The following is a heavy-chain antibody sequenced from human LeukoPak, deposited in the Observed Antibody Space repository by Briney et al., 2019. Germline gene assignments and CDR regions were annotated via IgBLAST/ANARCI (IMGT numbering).Heavy chain of an antibody. CDR2: ISYDGSDK. V-gene: IGHV3-30*18. D-gene: IGHD6-13*01. J-gene: IGHJ4*02. Sequence: GGSLRLSCAASGFAFSNYGIHWVRQAPGKGLEWVAVISYDGSDKYYADSVKGRFTISRDNSKNTLYLQMTSLRAEDTAVYYCAKDRGIAAAGSKGYFDYWGQGTLVTVSS. CDR3: AKDRGIAAAGSKGYFDY. CDR1: GFAFSNYG.